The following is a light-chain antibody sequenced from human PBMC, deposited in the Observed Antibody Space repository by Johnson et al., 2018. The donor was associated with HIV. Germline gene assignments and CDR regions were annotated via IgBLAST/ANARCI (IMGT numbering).Light chain of an antibody. CDR1: SSNIGNNF. CDR3: ETWDSSLSAYV. J-gene: IGLJ1*01. Sequence: QSVLTQPPSVSAAPGQKVTISCSGSSSNIGNNFVSWYQQLPGTAPKLLIYENNKRPSGIHAGFSGSKSGTSATLGITALQPGDEADYYCETWDSSLSAYVFGTGTNVTVL. CDR2: ENN. V-gene: IGLV1-51*02.